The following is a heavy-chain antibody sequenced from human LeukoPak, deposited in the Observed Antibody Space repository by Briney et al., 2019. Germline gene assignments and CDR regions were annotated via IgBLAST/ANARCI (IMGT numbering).Heavy chain of an antibody. V-gene: IGHV3-23*01. CDR3: ARRIGGTKDY. D-gene: IGHD3-3*01. Sequence: GGSLRLSCAASGFTFSNDVMSWVRQAPGKGPEWVSSIDGGGGGTDYADSVRGRFTISGDNFKNTSYLQMNSLRADDTAVYYCARRIGGTKDYWGQGAQVTVSS. J-gene: IGHJ4*02. CDR2: IDGGGGGT. CDR1: GFTFSNDV.